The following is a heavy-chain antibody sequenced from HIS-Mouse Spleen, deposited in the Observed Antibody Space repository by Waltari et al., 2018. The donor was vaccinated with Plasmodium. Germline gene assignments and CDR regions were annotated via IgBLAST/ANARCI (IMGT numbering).Heavy chain of an antibody. V-gene: IGHV3-30*04. J-gene: IGHJ4*02. CDR2: ISYDGSNK. CDR3: ARSHFRFLEWLFDY. Sequence: QVQLVESGGGVVQPGRSLRLSCAASGFTFSSYDMHWVRQAPGKGLEWVAVISYDGSNKYYADSVKGRFTISGDNSKNTLYLQMNSLRAEDTAVYYCARSHFRFLEWLFDYWGQGTLVTVSS. D-gene: IGHD3-3*01. CDR1: GFTFSSYD.